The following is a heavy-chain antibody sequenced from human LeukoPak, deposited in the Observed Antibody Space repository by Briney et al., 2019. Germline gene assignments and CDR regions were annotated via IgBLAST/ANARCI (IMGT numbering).Heavy chain of an antibody. J-gene: IGHJ4*02. V-gene: IGHV3-23*01. CDR2: ISGSGGST. D-gene: IGHD3-22*01. Sequence: PGGSLRLSCAASGFTFSSYAMSWVRQAPGKWLEWVSTISGSGGSTYYADSVKGRFTISRDNSKNTLYLQMNSLRAEDTAVYYCARGGSSGYYNHFDYWGQGTLVSVSS. CDR1: GFTFSSYA. CDR3: ARGGSSGYYNHFDY.